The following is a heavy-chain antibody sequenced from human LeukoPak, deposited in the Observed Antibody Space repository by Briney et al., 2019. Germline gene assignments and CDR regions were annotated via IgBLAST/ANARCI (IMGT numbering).Heavy chain of an antibody. Sequence: ASVKVSCKASGYTFTSYYVHWVRQAPGQGLEWMGKISPSGGSTTYAQKFQGRVTLTRDMSTSTVYMELSSLRSEDTAVYYCARGTGTESLSSWFVPWGQGTLVTISS. CDR3: ARGTGTESLSSWFVP. CDR2: ISPSGGST. J-gene: IGHJ5*02. D-gene: IGHD1-7*01. CDR1: GYTFTSYY. V-gene: IGHV1-46*01.